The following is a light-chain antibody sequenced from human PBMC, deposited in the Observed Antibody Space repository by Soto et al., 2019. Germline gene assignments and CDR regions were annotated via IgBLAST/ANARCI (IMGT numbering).Light chain of an antibody. Sequence: EIVVTQSPGTLSLSPGERATLSCMASQSVSNNYLAWYQQKPGQAPRLLIYGASNRATGIPDRFSGSGSGTDFTLTISRLEPEDFAVYYCQQYGSSPTFGQGTKVDIK. CDR2: GAS. V-gene: IGKV3-20*01. J-gene: IGKJ1*01. CDR3: QQYGSSPT. CDR1: QSVSNNY.